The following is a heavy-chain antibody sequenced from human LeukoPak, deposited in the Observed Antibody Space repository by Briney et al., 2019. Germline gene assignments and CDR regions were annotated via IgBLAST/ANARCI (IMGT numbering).Heavy chain of an antibody. Sequence: GGSLRLSCAASGFIVKSNSMTWVRQAAGKGLEWVSVLYSPIGAYYADSVKGRFTISRDSSKNIFFLQMNSLRADDTAVYYCARTSSSWPQFAFDFWGQGTVVTVSS. V-gene: IGHV3-53*01. J-gene: IGHJ3*01. CDR2: LYSPIGA. CDR3: ARTSSSWPQFAFDF. CDR1: GFIVKSNS. D-gene: IGHD6-13*01.